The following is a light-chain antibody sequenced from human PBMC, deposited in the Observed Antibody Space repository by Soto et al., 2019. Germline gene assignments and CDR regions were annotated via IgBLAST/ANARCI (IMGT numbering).Light chain of an antibody. J-gene: IGKJ2*01. CDR3: QQYNKWPPYT. CDR2: GAS. Sequence: EIVMTQSPANLSVSPGERATLSCRASQSVSSNLAWYQQKPGQGPSLLIYGASTRATSSPARFSGSGSGTEFTLTINSLQSEDFAVYYCQQYNKWPPYTFGQGTKLEIK. CDR1: QSVSSN. V-gene: IGKV3-15*01.